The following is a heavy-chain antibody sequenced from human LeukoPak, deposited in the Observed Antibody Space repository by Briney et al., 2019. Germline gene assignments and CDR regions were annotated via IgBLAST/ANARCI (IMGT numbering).Heavy chain of an antibody. J-gene: IGHJ4*02. CDR1: CGSISSGSYY. D-gene: IGHD1-26*01. Sequence: SETLSLTCTVSCGSISSGSYYWSWIRPPAGEGLEWIGRIYTSGSTNYNPSLKSRVTISVDTSKNQFSLKLSSVTAADTAVYYCARVRSYGPSGSYLDYWGQGTLVTVSS. V-gene: IGHV4-61*02. CDR2: IYTSGST. CDR3: ARVRSYGPSGSYLDY.